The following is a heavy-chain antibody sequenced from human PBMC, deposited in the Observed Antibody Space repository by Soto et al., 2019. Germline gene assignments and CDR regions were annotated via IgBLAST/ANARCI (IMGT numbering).Heavy chain of an antibody. Sequence: GGSLRLSCMASGFPSSTYGFSTYAMTWVRQPPGKGLEWVSVITGSGSHSYYADSVKGRFTISRDNSRNTLFLQMDSLRAEDTAVYYCAKDSPADYYDSSGYLDYWGQGTLVTVSS. CDR3: AKDSPADYYDSSGYLDY. J-gene: IGHJ4*02. V-gene: IGHV3-23*01. CDR2: ITGSGSHS. D-gene: IGHD3-22*01. CDR1: GFPSSTYGFSTYA.